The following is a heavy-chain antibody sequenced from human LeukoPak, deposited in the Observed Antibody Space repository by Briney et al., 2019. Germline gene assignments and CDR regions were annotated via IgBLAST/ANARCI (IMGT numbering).Heavy chain of an antibody. CDR1: GGSISSGSYY. Sequence: PSETLSLTCTVSGGSISSGSYYWSWIRQPAGKGLEWIGRIYTSGSTNYNPSLKSRVTISVDTSKNQFSLKLSSVTAADTAVYYCARDLSSGWLRLHYWGQGTLVTVSS. J-gene: IGHJ4*02. D-gene: IGHD6-19*01. CDR2: IYTSGST. CDR3: ARDLSSGWLRLHY. V-gene: IGHV4-61*02.